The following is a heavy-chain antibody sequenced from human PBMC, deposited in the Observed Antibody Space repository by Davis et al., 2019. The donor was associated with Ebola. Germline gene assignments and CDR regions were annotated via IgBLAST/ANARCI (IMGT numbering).Heavy chain of an antibody. D-gene: IGHD2-15*01. J-gene: IGHJ5*02. Sequence: AASVKVSCKASGGTFSSYAISWVRQAPGQGLEWMGWISAYNGNTNYAQKLQGRDTMTTDTSTSTAYMELRSLRSDDTAVYYCARAISRYCSGGSCYWGWFDPWGQGTLVTASS. V-gene: IGHV1-18*01. CDR2: ISAYNGNT. CDR3: ARAISRYCSGGSCYWGWFDP. CDR1: GGTFSSYA.